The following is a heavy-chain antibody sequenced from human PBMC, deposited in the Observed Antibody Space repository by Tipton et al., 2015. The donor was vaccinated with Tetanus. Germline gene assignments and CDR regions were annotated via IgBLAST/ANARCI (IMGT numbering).Heavy chain of an antibody. J-gene: IGHJ5*02. CDR2: INHSGST. CDR1: GGSFSGYY. V-gene: IGHV4-34*01. CDR3: ARGFWFDP. Sequence: TLSLTCAVYGGSFSGYYWSWIRQPPGKGLEWIGEINHSGSTNYNPSLKSRVTISVDTSKNQFSLKLSSVTAVDTAVYYCARGFWFDPWGQGTLVTVSS.